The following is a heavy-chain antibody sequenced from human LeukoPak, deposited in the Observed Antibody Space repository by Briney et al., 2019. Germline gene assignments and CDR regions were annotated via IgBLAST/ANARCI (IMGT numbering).Heavy chain of an antibody. D-gene: IGHD5-12*01. Sequence: PGGSLRLSCAASEFMFSSFWMSWVRQAPGKGLEWVANIKSDGSQKYYVDSVEGRFTISRDNAKNSLYLQMNSLRAEDTAVYYCAREGGYSGYDFDYWGQGTLVTVSS. CDR1: EFMFSSFW. CDR3: AREGGYSGYDFDY. CDR2: IKSDGSQK. J-gene: IGHJ4*02. V-gene: IGHV3-7*01.